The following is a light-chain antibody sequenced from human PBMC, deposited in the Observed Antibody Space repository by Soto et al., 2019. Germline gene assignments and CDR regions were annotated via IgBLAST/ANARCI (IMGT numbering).Light chain of an antibody. Sequence: QSALTQPASVSGSPGQSITISCTGTSSDVGGYNSVSWYRQHPGKAPKLMIYDVSNRPSGVSNRFSGSKSGYTASLTISGLQAEDEADYYCSSYTRSNTVVFGGGTKLTVL. V-gene: IGLV2-14*01. CDR2: DVS. J-gene: IGLJ2*01. CDR1: SSDVGGYNS. CDR3: SSYTRSNTVV.